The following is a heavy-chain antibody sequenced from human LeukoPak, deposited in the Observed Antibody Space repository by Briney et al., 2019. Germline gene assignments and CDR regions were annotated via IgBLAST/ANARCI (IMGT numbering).Heavy chain of an antibody. D-gene: IGHD4-23*01. CDR3: AKGGLRVTAY. V-gene: IGHV3-74*03. CDR2: VNNDGSST. J-gene: IGHJ4*02. Sequence: QPGGSLRLSCAASGFIFSNYWMHWVRQAPGKGLVWASRVNNDGSSTTYADSVKGLFTISRDNAKNTLYLQMNSLRAEDTAVYYCAKGGLRVTAYWGQGTLVTVSS. CDR1: GFIFSNYW.